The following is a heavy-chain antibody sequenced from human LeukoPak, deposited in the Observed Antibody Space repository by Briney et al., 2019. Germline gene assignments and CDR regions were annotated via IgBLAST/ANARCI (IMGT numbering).Heavy chain of an antibody. V-gene: IGHV4-59*01. Sequence: SETLSLTCTVSGGSISSYYWSWIRQPPGKGLEWIGSIHYSGSTNYNPSLKSRVTISVDTSKNQFSLKLSSVTAADTAVYYCARYQLLSPYYFDYWGQGTLVTVSS. CDR1: GGSISSYY. J-gene: IGHJ4*02. D-gene: IGHD2-2*01. CDR3: ARYQLLSPYYFDY. CDR2: IHYSGST.